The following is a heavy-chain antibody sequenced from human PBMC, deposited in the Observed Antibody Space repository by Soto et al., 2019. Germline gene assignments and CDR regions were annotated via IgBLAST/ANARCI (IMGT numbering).Heavy chain of an antibody. CDR2: IGTAGDT. CDR1: GFTFSSYD. CDR3: ARAPDTAMVTGRYYYGMYA. Sequence: PGGSLRLSCAASGFTFSSYDMHWVRQATGKGLEWVSAIGTAGDTYYPGSVKGRFTISRENAKNSLFLQMNSLRAEDTAVYYCARAPDTAMVTGRYYYGMYARGQGTTVTVPS. J-gene: IGHJ6*02. D-gene: IGHD5-18*01. V-gene: IGHV3-13*01.